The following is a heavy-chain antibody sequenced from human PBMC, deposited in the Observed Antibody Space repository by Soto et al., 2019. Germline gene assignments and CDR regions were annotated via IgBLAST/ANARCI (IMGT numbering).Heavy chain of an antibody. J-gene: IGHJ4*02. D-gene: IGHD6-19*01. CDR3: AKDQWLAHRAFFDY. V-gene: IGHV3-74*01. CDR1: GLTFNRYW. CDR2: INTDGSNT. Sequence: GGSLRLSCAASGLTFNRYWMHWVRHAPGKGLVWVSHINTDGSNTNYADSVKGRFTISRDNAKSTLFLQMNSLRAEDTAVYYCAKDQWLAHRAFFDYWGQGTLVTVSS.